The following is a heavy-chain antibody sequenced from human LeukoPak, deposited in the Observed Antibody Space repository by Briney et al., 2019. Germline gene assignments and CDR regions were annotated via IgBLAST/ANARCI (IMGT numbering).Heavy chain of an antibody. CDR2: MNPNSGNT. J-gene: IGHJ4*02. V-gene: IGHV1-8*01. CDR1: GYTFTSYD. D-gene: IGHD5-24*01. CDR3: ARGERWLQLVDY. Sequence: GASVKVSCKASGYTFTSYDINWVRQATGQGLEWMGWMNPNSGNTGYAQKFQGSVTMTRNTSISTAYMELSSLRSEDTAVYYCARGERWLQLVDYWGQGTLVTVSS.